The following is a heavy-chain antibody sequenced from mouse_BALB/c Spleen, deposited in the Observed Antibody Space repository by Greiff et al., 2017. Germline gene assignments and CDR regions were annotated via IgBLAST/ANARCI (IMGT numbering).Heavy chain of an antibody. CDR1: GYTFTSYW. Sequence: QVQLQQSGAELAKPGASVKMSCKASGYTFTSYWMHWVKQRPGQGLEWIGYINPSTGYTQYNQKFKDKATLTADKSSSTAYMQLSSLTSEDSAVYYCARSGHWYFDVWGAGTTVTVSS. V-gene: IGHV1-7*01. CDR3: ARSGHWYFDV. CDR2: INPSTGYT. D-gene: IGHD3-1*01. J-gene: IGHJ1*01.